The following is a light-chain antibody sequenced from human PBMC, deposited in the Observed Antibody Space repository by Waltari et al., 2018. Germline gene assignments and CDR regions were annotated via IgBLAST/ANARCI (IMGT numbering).Light chain of an antibody. CDR3: QQYNAWPLT. CDR1: PTVSSN. V-gene: IGKV3-15*01. CDR2: GAS. Sequence: EIVMTQSPSTLSVSPGERATLSCRASPTVSSNLAWYQQKPGQAPRLLIYGASTRATGIPARFSGSGSGTECALAISSLQCEDFAVYYRQQYNAWPLTFGGGTKVEIK. J-gene: IGKJ4*01.